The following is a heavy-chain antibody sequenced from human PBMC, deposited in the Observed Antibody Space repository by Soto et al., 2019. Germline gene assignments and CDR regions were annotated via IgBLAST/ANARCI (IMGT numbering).Heavy chain of an antibody. D-gene: IGHD3-22*01. J-gene: IGHJ6*02. CDR1: GYTFTSYG. CDR3: ARDPFITMIVVVINSYGMDV. CDR2: ISAYNGNT. Sequence: ASVKVSCKASGYTFTSYGISWVRQAPGQGLEWMGWISAYNGNTNYAQKLQGRVTMTTDTSTSTAYMELRSLRSDDTAVYYCARDPFITMIVVVINSYGMDVWGQGTTVT. V-gene: IGHV1-18*01.